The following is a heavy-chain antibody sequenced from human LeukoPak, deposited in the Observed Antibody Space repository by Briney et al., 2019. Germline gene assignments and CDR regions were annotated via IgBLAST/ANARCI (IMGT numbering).Heavy chain of an antibody. Sequence: SETLSLTCTVSGGSISSYYWSWIRQPPGKGLEWIGYIYYSGSTHYNPSLKSRVTISRDTSKNQFSLKLSSVTAADTAMYYCARADIVVVPAAIIWFDPWGQGTLVTVSS. J-gene: IGHJ5*02. CDR2: IYYSGST. D-gene: IGHD2-2*01. V-gene: IGHV4-59*01. CDR3: ARADIVVVPAAIIWFDP. CDR1: GGSISSYY.